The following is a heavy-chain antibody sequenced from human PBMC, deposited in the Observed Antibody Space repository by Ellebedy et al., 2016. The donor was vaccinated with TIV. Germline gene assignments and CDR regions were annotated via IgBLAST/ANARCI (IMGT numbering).Heavy chain of an antibody. D-gene: IGHD6-19*01. CDR2: IRASGINT. CDR3: AKGSVAGPRGYFDY. Sequence: GESLKISCAASGFTFSTYAVSWVRQAPGKGLEWVSAIRASGINTYHADSVKGRFTISRDNSKNTLYLQMNSLRAEDTAVYYCAKGSVAGPRGYFDYWGQGTPVTVSS. CDR1: GFTFSTYA. J-gene: IGHJ4*02. V-gene: IGHV3-23*01.